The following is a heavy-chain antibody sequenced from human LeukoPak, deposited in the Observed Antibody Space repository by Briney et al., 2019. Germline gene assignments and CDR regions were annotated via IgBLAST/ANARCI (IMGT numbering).Heavy chain of an antibody. V-gene: IGHV4-39*07. CDR3: ARGRVVIIQDGMDV. D-gene: IGHD3-3*01. Sequence: SETLSLTCTVSGGSISSSSYYWGWIRQPPEKGLEWIGEINHSGSTNYNPSLKSRVTISVDTSKNQFSLKLSSVTAADTAVYYCARGRVVIIQDGMDVWGQGTTVTVSS. CDR2: INHSGST. CDR1: GGSISSSSYY. J-gene: IGHJ6*02.